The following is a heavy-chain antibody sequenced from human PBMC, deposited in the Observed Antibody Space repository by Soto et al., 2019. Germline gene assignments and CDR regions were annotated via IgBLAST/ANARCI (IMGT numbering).Heavy chain of an antibody. V-gene: IGHV1-2*04. D-gene: IGHD3-3*01. Sequence: ASVKVSCKASGGTFSSYAISWVRQAPGQGLEWMGWINPNCGGTNYAQKFQGWVTMTADTSISTAYMELSRLRSDDTAVYYCARGVDDFWKGYGMEVWGQGTTVTVSS. CDR3: ARGVDDFWKGYGMEV. CDR2: INPNCGGT. J-gene: IGHJ6*02. CDR1: GGTFSSYA.